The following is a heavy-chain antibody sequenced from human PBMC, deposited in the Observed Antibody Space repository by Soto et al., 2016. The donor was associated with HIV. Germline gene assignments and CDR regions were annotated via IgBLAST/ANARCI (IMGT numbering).Heavy chain of an antibody. D-gene: IGHD3-10*01. J-gene: IGHJ6*02. CDR2: ISGSGGST. V-gene: IGHV3-23*01. Sequence: EVQLLESGGGLVQPGGSLRLSCAASKFTFSSYAVSWVRQAPGKGLEWASAISGSGGSTYYADSVKGRFTISRDNSKNTLYLQMNSLRAEDTAVYYCAKDRGTMVRGVTLYYYYYGMDVWGQGTTVTVSS. CDR3: AKDRGTMVRGVTLYYYYYGMDV. CDR1: KFTFSSYA.